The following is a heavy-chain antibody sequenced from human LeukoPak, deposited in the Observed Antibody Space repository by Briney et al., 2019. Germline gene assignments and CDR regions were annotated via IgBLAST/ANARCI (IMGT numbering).Heavy chain of an antibody. CDR3: ARVLVGGWLRLLDP. Sequence: ASVKVSCKASGYTFTAYYMHWVRQAPGQGLEWMGWINPNSGGTNYAQKFQGRVTMTRDTSISTAYMELSRLRSDDTAVYYCARVLVGGWLRLLDPWGQGTLVTVSS. D-gene: IGHD5-12*01. CDR1: GYTFTAYY. J-gene: IGHJ5*02. CDR2: INPNSGGT. V-gene: IGHV1-2*02.